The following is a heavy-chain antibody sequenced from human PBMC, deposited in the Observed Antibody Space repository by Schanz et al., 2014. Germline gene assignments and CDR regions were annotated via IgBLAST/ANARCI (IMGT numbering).Heavy chain of an antibody. V-gene: IGHV3-33*01. J-gene: IGHJ4*02. CDR3: ARDFHGYGPHLDY. D-gene: IGHD5-12*01. CDR1: GFTFSSYD. Sequence: QVQLVESGGGVVQPGRSLRLSCVAAGFTFSSYDVFWVRQAPGKGLEWVAILWHDGSKKYYADSVKGRFTVSRDNSKNASYLQLNSLRAEDTAVYYCARDFHGYGPHLDYWGQGSLVTVSS. CDR2: LWHDGSKK.